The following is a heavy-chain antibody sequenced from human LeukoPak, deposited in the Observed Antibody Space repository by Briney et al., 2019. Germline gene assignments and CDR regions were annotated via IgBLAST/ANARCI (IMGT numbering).Heavy chain of an antibody. Sequence: SQTLSLTCTVSGGSISSGDYYWSWIRQHPGKGLEWIGYIYYSGSTYYNPSLKSRVTISVDTSKNQFSLKLSSVTAADTAVYYCARDLRAYYDFSYGMDVWGQGTTVTVSS. V-gene: IGHV4-31*03. CDR2: IYYSGST. J-gene: IGHJ6*02. CDR3: ARDLRAYYDFSYGMDV. D-gene: IGHD3-3*01. CDR1: GGSISSGDYY.